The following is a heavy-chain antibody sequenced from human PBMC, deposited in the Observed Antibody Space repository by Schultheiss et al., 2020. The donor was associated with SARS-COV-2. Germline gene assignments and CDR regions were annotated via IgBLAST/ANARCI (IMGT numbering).Heavy chain of an antibody. D-gene: IGHD5-12*01. CDR2: ISGSGGST. CDR3: ARDAREVAFDY. V-gene: IGHV3-23*01. J-gene: IGHJ4*02. Sequence: GGSLRLSCAASGFTFSHYGMHWVRQAPGKGLEWVSAISGSGGSTYYADSVKGRFTISRDNSKNTLYLQMNSLRAEDTAVYYCARDAREVAFDYWGQGTLVTVSS. CDR1: GFTFSHYG.